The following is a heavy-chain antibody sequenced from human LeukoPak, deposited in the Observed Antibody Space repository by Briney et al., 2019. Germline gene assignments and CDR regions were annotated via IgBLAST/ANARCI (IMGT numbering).Heavy chain of an antibody. CDR2: ISGSGGST. J-gene: IGHJ4*02. V-gene: IGHV3-23*01. CDR3: ARDPPVTIFGVVTTLP. D-gene: IGHD3-3*01. Sequence: GGSLRLSCAASGFTFSSYAMSWVRQAPGKGLEWVSAISGSGGSTYYADSVKGRFTISRDNAKNSLYLQMNSLRAEDTAVYYCARDPPVTIFGVVTTLPWGQGTLVTVSS. CDR1: GFTFSSYA.